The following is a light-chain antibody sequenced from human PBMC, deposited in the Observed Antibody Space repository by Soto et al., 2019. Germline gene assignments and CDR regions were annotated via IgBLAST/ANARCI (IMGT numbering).Light chain of an antibody. CDR1: SSDVGSYNL. CDR2: EGS. CDR3: CSYAGSLRV. V-gene: IGLV2-23*01. Sequence: QSALTQPASVSGSPGQSITISCTGTSSDVGSYNLVSWYQQHPGKAPKLMIYEGSKRPSGVSNCFSGSKSGNTASLTISGLQAEDEADYYCCSYAGSLRVFGGGTKLTVL. J-gene: IGLJ2*01.